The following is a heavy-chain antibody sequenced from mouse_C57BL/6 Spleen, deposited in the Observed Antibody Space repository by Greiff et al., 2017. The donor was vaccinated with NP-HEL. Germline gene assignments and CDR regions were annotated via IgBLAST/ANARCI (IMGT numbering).Heavy chain of an antibody. V-gene: IGHV5-9-1*02. D-gene: IGHD1-1*01. CDR1: GFTFSSYA. Sequence: EVKLMESGEGLVKPGGSLKLSCAASGFTFSSYAMSWVRQTPEKRLEWVAYISSGGDYIYYADTVKGRFTISRDNARNTLYLQMSSLKSEDTAMYYCTRDGIDYYGSSWYFDVWGTGTTVTVSS. CDR2: ISSGGDYI. CDR3: TRDGIDYYGSSWYFDV. J-gene: IGHJ1*03.